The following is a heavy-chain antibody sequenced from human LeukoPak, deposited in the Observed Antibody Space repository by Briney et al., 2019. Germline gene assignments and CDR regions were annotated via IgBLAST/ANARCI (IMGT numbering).Heavy chain of an antibody. J-gene: IGHJ4*02. D-gene: IGHD2-2*01. CDR3: ARLGYCSSTSCYPVN. Sequence: KPSETLSLTCAVYGGSFSGYYWSWIRQPPGKGLEWIASIHHSGSTDYNPSLKSRVTISIDTSKNQFSLNLRFVTATDTAVYYCARLGYCSSTSCYPVNWGQGTLVTVSS. CDR1: GGSFSGYY. CDR2: IHHSGST. V-gene: IGHV4-34*01.